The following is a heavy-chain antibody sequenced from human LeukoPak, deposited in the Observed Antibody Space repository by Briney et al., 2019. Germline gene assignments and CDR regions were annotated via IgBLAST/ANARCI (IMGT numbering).Heavy chain of an antibody. J-gene: IGHJ4*02. V-gene: IGHV3-23*01. CDR2: ISDVRQTT. Sequence: GGSLRLSCAASGFTFGSYSINWVRQAPGKGLEWVSSISDVRQTTYYADSVKGRFTISRDNSKNTLYLQMNSLRADDTAVYYCAKPDGPDYWGQGTLVTVSS. D-gene: IGHD1-14*01. CDR3: AKPDGPDY. CDR1: GFTFGSYS.